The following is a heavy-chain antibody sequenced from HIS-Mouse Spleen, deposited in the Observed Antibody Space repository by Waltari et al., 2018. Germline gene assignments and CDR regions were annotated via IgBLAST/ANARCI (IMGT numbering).Heavy chain of an antibody. Sequence: QLQLQESGPGLVKPSETLSLTCTVSGCSISSSSYYWGWIRQPPGKGLEWIGSIYYRGSTYYNPSLKSRGTISVDTSKNQFSLKLSSVTAADTAVYYCAREIPYSSSWYDWYFDLWGRGTLVTVSS. D-gene: IGHD6-13*01. CDR3: AREIPYSSSWYDWYFDL. J-gene: IGHJ2*01. CDR2: IYYRGST. CDR1: GCSISSSSYY. V-gene: IGHV4-39*07.